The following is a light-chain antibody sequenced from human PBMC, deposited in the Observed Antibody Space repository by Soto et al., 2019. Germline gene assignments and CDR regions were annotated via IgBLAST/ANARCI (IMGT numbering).Light chain of an antibody. CDR2: KAS. J-gene: IGKJ4*01. Sequence: DIQMTQSPSTLPASVGDKVTITCRASQSVSTWLAWYQQKPGKTPNLLIFKASRLESGVPSRFSGSGSGTEFTLTINSLQPDDFAVYYCQQYDSYPLTFGGGTNVAIK. CDR3: QQYDSYPLT. CDR1: QSVSTW. V-gene: IGKV1-5*03.